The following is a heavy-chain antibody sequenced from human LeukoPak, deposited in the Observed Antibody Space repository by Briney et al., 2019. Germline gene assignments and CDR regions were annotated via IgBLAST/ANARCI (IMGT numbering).Heavy chain of an antibody. J-gene: IGHJ4*02. D-gene: IGHD3-22*01. CDR3: AKDGAWYWDDSSGYPFFDY. CDR1: GGSFSGYY. CDR2: INHSGST. Sequence: SETLSLTCAVYGGSFSGYYWSWIRQPPGKGLEWIGEINHSGSTNYNPSLKSRVTISVDTSKNHFSLNLRSVTAADTAVYYCAKDGAWYWDDSSGYPFFDYWGQGTLVTVSS. V-gene: IGHV4-34*01.